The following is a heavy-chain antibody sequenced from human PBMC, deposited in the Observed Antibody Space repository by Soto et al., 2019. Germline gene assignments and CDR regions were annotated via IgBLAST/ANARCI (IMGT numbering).Heavy chain of an antibody. CDR3: ARAYSGGWWPLGHEGAFDI. CDR1: GDSVSSNSAA. V-gene: IGHV6-1*01. J-gene: IGHJ3*02. D-gene: IGHD6-19*01. Sequence: SQTLSLTCAITGDSVSSNSAAWNWIRQSPSRGLEWLGRTYYRSKWYNDYAVSVKSRITINPDTSKNQFSLQLNSVTPEDTAVYYCARAYSGGWWPLGHEGAFDIWGQGTMVTVSS. CDR2: TYYRSKWYN.